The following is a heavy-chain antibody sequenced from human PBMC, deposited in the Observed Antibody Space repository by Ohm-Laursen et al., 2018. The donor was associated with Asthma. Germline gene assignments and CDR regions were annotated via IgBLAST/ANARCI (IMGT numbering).Heavy chain of an antibody. J-gene: IGHJ6*02. Sequence: ASVKVSCKASGYTFTSYDINWVRQATGHGLEWMGWMNPNSGNTGYAQKFQGRVTMTRNTSISTAYMELSSLRSEDTAVYYCAREDYGDDYYYYYGMDVWGQGTTVTVSS. CDR1: GYTFTSYD. V-gene: IGHV1-8*01. CDR3: AREDYGDDYYYYYGMDV. D-gene: IGHD4-17*01. CDR2: MNPNSGNT.